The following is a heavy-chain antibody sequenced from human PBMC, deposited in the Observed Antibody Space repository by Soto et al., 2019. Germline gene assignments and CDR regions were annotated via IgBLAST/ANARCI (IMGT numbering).Heavy chain of an antibody. CDR1: GGSISSGDYY. V-gene: IGHV4-30-4*01. CDR2: IYYSGST. CDR3: ASSRIAAAGSPNFDY. Sequence: QVQLQESGPGLVKPSQTLSLTCTVSGGSISSGDYYWSWIRQPPGKGLEWIGYIYYSGSTYYNPSIKSRVTLSVDTSKNQYSQKPSSVSGADTAVYYGASSRIAAAGSPNFDYWGQGTVVTVSS. J-gene: IGHJ4*02. D-gene: IGHD6-13*01.